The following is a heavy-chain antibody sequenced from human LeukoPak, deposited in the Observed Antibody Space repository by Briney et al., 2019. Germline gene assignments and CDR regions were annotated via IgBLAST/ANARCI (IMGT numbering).Heavy chain of an antibody. D-gene: IGHD3-22*01. V-gene: IGHV1-18*01. Sequence: ASVKVSCKASGYTFTSYGISWVRQAPGQGLEWMGWISAYNGNTNYAQKFQGRVTMTRDTSTSTVYMELSSLRSEDTAVYYCARDVASSGYYWDWGQGTLVTVSS. CDR3: ARDVASSGYYWD. CDR1: GYTFTSYG. CDR2: ISAYNGNT. J-gene: IGHJ4*02.